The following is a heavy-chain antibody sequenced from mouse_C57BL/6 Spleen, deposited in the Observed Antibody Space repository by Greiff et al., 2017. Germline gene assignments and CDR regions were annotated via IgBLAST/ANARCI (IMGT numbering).Heavy chain of an antibody. CDR3: ARPGSSYGAMDY. CDR1: GYAFSSSW. Sequence: QVRLQQSGPELVKPGASVKISCKASGYAFSSSWMNWVKQRPGKGLEWIGRIYPGDGDTNYNGKFKGKATLTADKSSSTAYMQLSSLTSEDSAVYFCARPGSSYGAMDYWGQGTSVTVSS. CDR2: IYPGDGDT. V-gene: IGHV1-82*01. D-gene: IGHD1-1*01. J-gene: IGHJ4*01.